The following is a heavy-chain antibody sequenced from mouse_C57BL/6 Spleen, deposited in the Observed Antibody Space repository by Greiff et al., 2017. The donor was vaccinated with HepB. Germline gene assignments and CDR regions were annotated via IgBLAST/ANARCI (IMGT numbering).Heavy chain of an antibody. D-gene: IGHD1-1*01. CDR3: ARPFYYGSSQAWFAY. CDR1: GYTFTSYW. J-gene: IGHJ3*01. Sequence: VQLQQPGAELVKPGASVKLSCKASGYTFTSYWMHWVKQRPGQGLEWIGMIHPNSGSTNYNEKFKSKATLTVDKSSSTAYMQLSSLTSEDSAVYYCARPFYYGSSQAWFAYWGQGTLVTVSA. CDR2: IHPNSGST. V-gene: IGHV1-64*01.